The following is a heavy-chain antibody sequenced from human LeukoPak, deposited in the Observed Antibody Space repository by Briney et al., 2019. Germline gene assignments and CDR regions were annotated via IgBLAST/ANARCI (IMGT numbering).Heavy chain of an antibody. CDR3: ARSFGVVIIRD. J-gene: IGHJ4*02. V-gene: IGHV4-59*08. D-gene: IGHD3-3*01. Sequence: SETLSLTCTVSGGSISSYYWSWIRQPPGKGLEWIGDIYYSGSTNYNPSLKSRVTISVDTSKNQFSLKLSSVTAADTAVYYCARSFGVVIIRDWGQGTLVTVSS. CDR1: GGSISSYY. CDR2: IYYSGST.